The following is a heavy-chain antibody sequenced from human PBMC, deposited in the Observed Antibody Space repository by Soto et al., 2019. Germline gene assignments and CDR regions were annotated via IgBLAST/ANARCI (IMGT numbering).Heavy chain of an antibody. D-gene: IGHD2-15*01. CDR2: ISGSGGST. Sequence: GGSLRLSCAASGFTFSSYAMSWVRQAPGKGLEWVSAISGSGGSTYYADSVKGRFTISRDNSKNTLYLQMNSLRAEDTAVYYCAKKLLGYCIGGSCYGAFDIWGQGTMVTVSS. CDR3: AKKLLGYCIGGSCYGAFDI. CDR1: GFTFSSYA. J-gene: IGHJ3*02. V-gene: IGHV3-23*01.